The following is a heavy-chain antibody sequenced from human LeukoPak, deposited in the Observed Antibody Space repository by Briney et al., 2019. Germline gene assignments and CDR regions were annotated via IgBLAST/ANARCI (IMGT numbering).Heavy chain of an antibody. CDR3: ARGLAAAGLHPPTHFDY. V-gene: IGHV4-34*01. CDR1: GGSFSGYY. CDR2: INHSGST. D-gene: IGHD6-13*01. J-gene: IGHJ4*02. Sequence: SETLSLTCAVYGGSFSGYYWSWIRQPPGKGLEWIGEINHSGSTNYNPSLKSRVTISVDTSKNQFSLKLSSVTAADTAVYYCARGLAAAGLHPPTHFDYWGQGTLVTVSS.